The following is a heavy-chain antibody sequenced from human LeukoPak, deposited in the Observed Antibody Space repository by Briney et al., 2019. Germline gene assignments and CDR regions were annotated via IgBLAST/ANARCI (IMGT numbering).Heavy chain of an antibody. V-gene: IGHV3-7*01. J-gene: IGHJ6*03. CDR1: GFTFSSYW. CDR3: AREGDSSSWYPYYYYYMDD. Sequence: PGGSLRLSCAASGFTFSSYWMSWVRQAPGKGLEWVANIKQDGSEKYYVDSVKGRFTISRDNAKNSLYLQMNSLRAEDTAVYYCAREGDSSSWYPYYYYYMDDWGKRTTVTVSS. D-gene: IGHD6-13*01. CDR2: IKQDGSEK.